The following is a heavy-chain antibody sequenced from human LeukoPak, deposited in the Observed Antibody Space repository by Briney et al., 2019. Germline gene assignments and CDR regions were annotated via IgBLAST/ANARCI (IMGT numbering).Heavy chain of an antibody. D-gene: IGHD3-3*01. Sequence: SETLSLTCTVSGGSISSYYWSWIRQPPGKGLEWIGYIYYSGSTNYNPSLKSRVTISVDTSKNQFSLKLSSVTAADTAVYYCARESPDRITIFGVVIIRNAFDIWGQGTMVTVSS. CDR2: IYYSGST. V-gene: IGHV4-59*01. CDR1: GGSISSYY. CDR3: ARESPDRITIFGVVIIRNAFDI. J-gene: IGHJ3*02.